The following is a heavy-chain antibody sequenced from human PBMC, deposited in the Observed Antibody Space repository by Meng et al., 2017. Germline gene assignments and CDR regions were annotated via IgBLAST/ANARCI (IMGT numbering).Heavy chain of an antibody. CDR3: ASSGYSYGYRFDY. CDR1: GGSFSGYY. D-gene: IGHD5-18*01. J-gene: IGHJ4*02. CDR2: INHSGST. V-gene: IGHV4-34*01. Sequence: QVQLQQWGAGLLKPSEPLSLTCAAYGGSFSGYYWSWIRQPPGKGLEWIGEINHSGSTNYNPSLKSRVTISVDTSKNQFSLKLSSVTAADTAVYYCASSGYSYGYRFDYWGQGTLVTVSS.